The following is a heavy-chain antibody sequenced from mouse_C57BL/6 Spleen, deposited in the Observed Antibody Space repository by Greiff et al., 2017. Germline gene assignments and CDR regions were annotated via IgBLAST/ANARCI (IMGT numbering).Heavy chain of an antibody. CDR3: SREGLAWYFDG. J-gene: IGHJ1*03. CDR2: INPGSGGT. Sequence: QVQLKESGAELVRPGTSVKVSCTASGYAFTNYLIEWVKQRPGQGLEWIGVINPGSGGTNYNEKFKGKATLTADKSSSTAYMQLSSLTSEDSAVYFWSREGLAWYFDGWGTGTTVTVAS. V-gene: IGHV1-54*01. CDR1: GYAFTNYL.